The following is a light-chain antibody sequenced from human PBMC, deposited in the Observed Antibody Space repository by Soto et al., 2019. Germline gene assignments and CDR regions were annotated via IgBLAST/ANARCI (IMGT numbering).Light chain of an antibody. Sequence: DIQMTQSPSTLSAFVGDRVTITCRASQSISRWLAWYQQKPGKPPKLLIFDATTLESGVPSRFSGSGSGTEFTLTISSLQPDDFATYYCQQYNRYSPFTFGQGTKMEI. J-gene: IGKJ2*01. V-gene: IGKV1-5*01. CDR2: DAT. CDR1: QSISRW. CDR3: QQYNRYSPFT.